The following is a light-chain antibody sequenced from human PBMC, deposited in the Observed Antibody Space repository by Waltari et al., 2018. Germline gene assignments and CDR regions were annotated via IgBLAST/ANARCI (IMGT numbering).Light chain of an antibody. CDR1: SSDVGGYNY. CDR3: CSYAGSYTYV. CDR2: DVT. V-gene: IGLV2-11*01. Sequence: QSALTQPRSVSGSPGQSVTISCTGTSSDVGGYNYVSWYQQHPGQAPKLMISDVTKRPSGVHNRFAGSKSGNTASLTISGLQAEDEADYYCCSYAGSYTYVFGTGTKVTVL. J-gene: IGLJ1*01.